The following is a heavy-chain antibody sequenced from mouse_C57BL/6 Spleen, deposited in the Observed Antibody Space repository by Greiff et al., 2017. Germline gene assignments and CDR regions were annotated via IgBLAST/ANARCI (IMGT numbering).Heavy chain of an antibody. D-gene: IGHD1-1*01. CDR1: GFHIKDYY. CDR3: TTDDDGSRAY. J-gene: IGHJ3*01. V-gene: IGHV14-1*01. Sequence: VQLQQSGAELVRPGASVKLSCPASGFHIKDYYMHWVKQRPEPGLEWIGRIDPEDGDTEYAPKFQGKATMTADPSSNTAYLQRSSRTSEDTAVYYCTTDDDGSRAYWGQGTLVTVSA. CDR2: IDPEDGDT.